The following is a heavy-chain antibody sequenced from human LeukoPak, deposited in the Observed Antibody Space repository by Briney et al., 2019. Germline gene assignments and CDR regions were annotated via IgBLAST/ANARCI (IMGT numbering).Heavy chain of an antibody. V-gene: IGHV4-59*08. CDR2: IYYSEST. Sequence: SETESLTCTVSGGSISGSYWSWIRRPPRKGLEWIGYIYYSESTNYNPSLGSRITISIDTSKNQFSLKLSSVTAADTAVYYCARHGDYASSTSDFDYWGQRTLV. CDR3: ARHGDYASSTSDFDY. D-gene: IGHD3-22*01. CDR1: GGSISGSY. J-gene: IGHJ4*02.